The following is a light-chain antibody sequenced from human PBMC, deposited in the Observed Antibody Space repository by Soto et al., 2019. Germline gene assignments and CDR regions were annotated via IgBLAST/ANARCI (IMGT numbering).Light chain of an antibody. Sequence: DIQMTQSPSSLSASIGDRVTITCRASQSISNFLNWCQHKPGKAPKVLISGASTLRSGVPSMFSGGGSGTDFTLTISSLQPDDSATYYCQQYHNSVLTFGGGTTVEIK. CDR2: GAS. CDR3: QQYHNSVLT. CDR1: QSISNF. V-gene: IGKV1-39*01. J-gene: IGKJ4*01.